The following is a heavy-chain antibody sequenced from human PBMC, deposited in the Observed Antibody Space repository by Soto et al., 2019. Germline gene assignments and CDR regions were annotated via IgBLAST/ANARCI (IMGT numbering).Heavy chain of an antibody. V-gene: IGHV4-30-4*02. Sequence: SETLSLTCTVSGGSISSGDYYWSWIRQPPGKGLEWIGYIYYSGSTYYNPSLKSRVTISVDTSKNQFSLKLSSVTAADTAVYYCARSHFSSSWYTGWGQGTLVTVSS. CDR3: ARSHFSSSWYTG. CDR2: IYYSGST. D-gene: IGHD6-13*01. CDR1: GGSISSGDYY. J-gene: IGHJ4*02.